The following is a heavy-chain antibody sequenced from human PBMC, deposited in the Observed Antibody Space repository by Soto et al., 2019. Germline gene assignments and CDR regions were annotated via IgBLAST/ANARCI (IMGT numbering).Heavy chain of an antibody. Sequence: ASVKVSCKASGYTFISYGISWVRQAPGQGLEWMGWISAYNGNTNYAQKLQGRVTMTTDTSTSTAYMELRSLRSDDTAVYYCARRGRSRQIYHYGMDVWGQGTTVTVSS. CDR2: ISAYNGNT. CDR3: ARRGRSRQIYHYGMDV. J-gene: IGHJ6*02. CDR1: GYTFISYG. D-gene: IGHD5-12*01. V-gene: IGHV1-18*01.